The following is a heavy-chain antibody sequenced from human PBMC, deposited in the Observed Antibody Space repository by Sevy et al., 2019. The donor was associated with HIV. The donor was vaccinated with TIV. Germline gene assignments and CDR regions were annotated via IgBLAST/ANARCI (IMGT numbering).Heavy chain of an antibody. J-gene: IGHJ4*02. CDR3: ARTPHRDGYNFDY. V-gene: IGHV4-31*03. CDR1: GGSISSGGYY. CDR2: IYYSGST. D-gene: IGHD5-12*01. Sequence: SETLSLTCTVSGGSISSGGYYWSWIRQHPGKGLEWIGYIYYSGSTYYNPSLKSRVTISVDTSKTQFSLKLSSVTAADTAVYYCARTPHRDGYNFDYWGQGTLVTVSS.